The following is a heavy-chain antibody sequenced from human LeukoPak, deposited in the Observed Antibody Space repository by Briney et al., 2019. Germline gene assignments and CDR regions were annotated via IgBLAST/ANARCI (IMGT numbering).Heavy chain of an antibody. J-gene: IGHJ3*02. D-gene: IGHD3-10*01. V-gene: IGHV3-43*02. CDR1: GFTFDDHA. CDR3: ASQTKHYYGSGSYWSAFDI. Sequence: GGSLRLSCAASGFTFDDHAMHWVRQGPGKSLEWVSLSGDDGSTKYAESVKGRFTISRDNSKNSLYLEMNSLRIEDTALYHCASQTKHYYGSGSYWSAFDIWGQGTIVTVSS. CDR2: SGDDGST.